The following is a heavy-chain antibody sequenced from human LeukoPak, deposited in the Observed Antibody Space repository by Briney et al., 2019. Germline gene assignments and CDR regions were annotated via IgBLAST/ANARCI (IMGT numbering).Heavy chain of an antibody. CDR1: GGSISSYY. CDR3: ATYPPYGDCV. V-gene: IGHV4-59*12. J-gene: IGHJ4*02. D-gene: IGHD4-17*01. Sequence: SETLSLTCTVSGGSISSYYWSWIRQPPGKGLEWIGYIYYSGSTYYNPSLKSRVTISVDTSKNQFSLKLSSVTAADTAVYYCATYPPYGDCVWGQGTLVTVSS. CDR2: IYYSGST.